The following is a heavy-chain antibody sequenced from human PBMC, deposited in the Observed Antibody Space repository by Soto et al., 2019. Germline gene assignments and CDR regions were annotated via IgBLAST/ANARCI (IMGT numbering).Heavy chain of an antibody. V-gene: IGHV3-23*01. CDR2: ISRSGGDT. J-gene: IGHJ6*02. D-gene: IGHD5-12*01. Sequence: GGSLRLSCAASGFTFSSYAMSWVRQAPGKGLEWVSTISRSGGDTYYADSVKGRFTISRDNSKNTLFLQMNSLRVEDTAVYYCAKEGQGYQYFYAMDVWGQGTTVTVSS. CDR3: AKEGQGYQYFYAMDV. CDR1: GFTFSSYA.